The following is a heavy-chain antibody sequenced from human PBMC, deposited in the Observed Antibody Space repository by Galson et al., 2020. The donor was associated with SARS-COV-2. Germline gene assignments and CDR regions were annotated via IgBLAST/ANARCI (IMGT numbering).Heavy chain of an antibody. D-gene: IGHD4-17*01. CDR3: ARLHYGEYAPEAFDI. Sequence: SETLSLTCAVSGTSISSGSYSWNWIRQPPGKGLEWIGYISHSGGTYYNPSLKSRVTISGDRSKNQFSLRLSSVTAADTAVYYFARLHYGEYAPEAFDIWCPGTRVT. V-gene: IGHV4-30-2*01. CDR2: ISHSGGT. CDR1: GTSISSGSYS. J-gene: IGHJ3*02.